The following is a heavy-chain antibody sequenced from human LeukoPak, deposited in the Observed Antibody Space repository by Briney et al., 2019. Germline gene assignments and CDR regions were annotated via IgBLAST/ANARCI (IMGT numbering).Heavy chain of an antibody. D-gene: IGHD3-22*01. CDR1: GYSFTSYW. Sequence: GESLKISCKGSGYSFTSYWIGWVRQMPGKGPEWMGIIYPGDSDTRYSPSFQGQVTISADKSISTAYLQWSSLKASDTAMYYCARRVRYYYDSSGYFSDAFDIWGQGTMVTVSS. CDR3: ARRVRYYYDSSGYFSDAFDI. J-gene: IGHJ3*02. V-gene: IGHV5-51*01. CDR2: IYPGDSDT.